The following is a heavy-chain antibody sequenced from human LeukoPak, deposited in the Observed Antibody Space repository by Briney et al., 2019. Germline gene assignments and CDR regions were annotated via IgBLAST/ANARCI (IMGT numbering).Heavy chain of an antibody. J-gene: IGHJ4*02. CDR3: SSGIVGPYLKFVFDY. CDR1: GGSISTNNYY. Sequence: PSETLSLTCTVSGGSISTNNYYWGWIRQPPGKGLEWIGSISYSGTTYYNPSLKSRVTISIDTSRNQFSLKVTSVTAADTAVYYCSSGIVGPYLKFVFDYWGQGTLVTVSS. CDR2: ISYSGTT. V-gene: IGHV4-39*07. D-gene: IGHD1-26*01.